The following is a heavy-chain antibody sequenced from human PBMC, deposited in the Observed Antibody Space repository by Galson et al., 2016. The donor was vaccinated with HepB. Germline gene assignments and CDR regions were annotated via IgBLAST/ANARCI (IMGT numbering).Heavy chain of an antibody. CDR3: AKERGSYARYNWFDS. J-gene: IGHJ5*01. CDR1: GFTFSNYP. D-gene: IGHD1-26*01. Sequence: SLRLSCAASGFTFSNYPMHWVRQAPGKGLEYVSVISGSDGRTYYADSVKGRFTISRDNSKNTLYLQMNSLRAEDTAVYYCAKERGSYARYNWFDSWGQGTLVTVSS. CDR2: ISGSDGRT. V-gene: IGHV3-23*01.